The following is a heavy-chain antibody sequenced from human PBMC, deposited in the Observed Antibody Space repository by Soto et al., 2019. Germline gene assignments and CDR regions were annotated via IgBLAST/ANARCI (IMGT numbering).Heavy chain of an antibody. CDR1: GGSISSGGYY. J-gene: IGHJ4*02. Sequence: PSETLSLTCTVSGGSISSGGYYWSWIRQHPGKGLEWIGYIYYSGSTYSNPSLKSRVTISVDTSKNQFSLKLSSVTAADTAVYYCARVISHGYFAYWGLGTLVTVSS. V-gene: IGHV4-31*03. CDR2: IYYSGST. CDR3: ARVISHGYFAY.